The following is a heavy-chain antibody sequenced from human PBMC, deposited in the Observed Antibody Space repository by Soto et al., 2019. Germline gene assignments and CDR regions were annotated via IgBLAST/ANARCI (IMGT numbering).Heavy chain of an antibody. CDR2: IYPGDSDT. CDR1: GYSFTSYW. Sequence: GQSLKISCKGSGYSFTSYWIVWVRQMPGKDLEWMGFIYPGDSDTRYSPSFQGQVTISADKSISTAYLQWRSLQASDTAMYYCARHLALFPPLGVFPEDAFDIWRQGTTVTVS. CDR3: ARHLALFPPLGVFPEDAFDI. J-gene: IGHJ3*02. D-gene: IGHD2-8*01. V-gene: IGHV5-51*01.